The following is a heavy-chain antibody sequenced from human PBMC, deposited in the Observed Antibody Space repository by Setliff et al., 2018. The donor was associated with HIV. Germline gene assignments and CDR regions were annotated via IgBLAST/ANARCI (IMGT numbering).Heavy chain of an antibody. J-gene: IGHJ3*02. CDR3: ARDKFPRYDGIFDI. Sequence: LRLSCAASGFSFSGYEMNWVRQAPGKGLEWVSYISSSGSTIYYADTVKGRFTISRDNAKKSLYLQMNSLRAEDTAVYYCARDKFPRYDGIFDIWGRGTMVTV. CDR1: GFSFSGYE. V-gene: IGHV3-48*03. D-gene: IGHD1-1*01. CDR2: ISSSGSTI.